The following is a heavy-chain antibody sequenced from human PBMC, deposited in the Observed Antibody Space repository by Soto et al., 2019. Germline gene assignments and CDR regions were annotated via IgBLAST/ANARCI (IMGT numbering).Heavy chain of an antibody. J-gene: IGHJ6*02. CDR1: VYSFTSYW. CDR2: FYPGDSDT. V-gene: IGHV5-51*07. Sequence: HGESLKISSAGSVYSFTSYWIGWAHETPGKGVGWLGLFYPGDSDTRYSPSFQGQVTIAADKSVSTADLQGSSLKASDTVMYYCATNSGYDYLDYYYYGMDVWGQGTTVPVSS. D-gene: IGHD5-12*01. CDR3: ATNSGYDYLDYYYYGMDV.